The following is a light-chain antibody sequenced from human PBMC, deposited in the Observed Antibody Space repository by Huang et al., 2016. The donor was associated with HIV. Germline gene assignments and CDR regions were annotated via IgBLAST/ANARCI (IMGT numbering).Light chain of an antibody. J-gene: IGKJ1*01. Sequence: DVQMTQSPPSVSASVGARVTITCRASQSIRNDLNWYQQRPGEAPKLLIYAASSLQSGVPSRFSGGGSGTDFALTISSLQPEDFATYYCHQSYNNPWTFGQGTKVESK. CDR1: QSIRND. CDR2: AAS. V-gene: IGKV1-39*01. CDR3: HQSYNNPWT.